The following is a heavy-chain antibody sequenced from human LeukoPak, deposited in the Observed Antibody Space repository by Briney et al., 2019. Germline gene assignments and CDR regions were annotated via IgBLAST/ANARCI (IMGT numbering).Heavy chain of an antibody. CDR3: ARIEAVTRGYNHAYYYDY. D-gene: IGHD5-18*01. J-gene: IGHJ4*02. Sequence: SETLSLTCTVSTYSISSGYYWGWIRQPPGKGLEWIGNIYHNGNTYYNPSLKSRVTISVDASKKQFSLKLRTATAADTAVYYCARIEAVTRGYNHAYYYDYWGQGTLVTVSS. CDR1: TYSISSGYY. V-gene: IGHV4-38-2*02. CDR2: IYHNGNT.